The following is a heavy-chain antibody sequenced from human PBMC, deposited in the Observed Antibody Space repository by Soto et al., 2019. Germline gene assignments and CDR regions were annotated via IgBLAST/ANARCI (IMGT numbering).Heavy chain of an antibody. CDR2: IYPNTETT. CDR3: VSLQTSGWPGVH. V-gene: IGHV1-2*02. J-gene: IGHJ4*02. Sequence: ASVKVSCKASGYGFSGYYIQWVRQAPGQGPEWLGWIYPNTETTDSSKKFQGRVTMTSDMSTRTVYMELRDLRSDDTAVYYCVSLQTSGWPGVHWGQGXLVTVYS. D-gene: IGHD6-25*01. CDR1: GYGFSGYY.